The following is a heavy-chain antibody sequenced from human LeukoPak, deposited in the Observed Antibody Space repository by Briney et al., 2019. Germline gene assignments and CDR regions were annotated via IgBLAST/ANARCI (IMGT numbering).Heavy chain of an antibody. Sequence: KASETLSLTCTVSGGSISSYYWTWIRQPPGKGLEWIGYTYYSGSTNYNPSLKSRVTISVDTSNNQFSLKLYSVTAADTAVYFCARAYYYDSSGYDDAFDIWGQGTMVTVSS. J-gene: IGHJ3*02. V-gene: IGHV4-59*01. CDR2: TYYSGST. CDR1: GGSISSYY. CDR3: ARAYYYDSSGYDDAFDI. D-gene: IGHD3-22*01.